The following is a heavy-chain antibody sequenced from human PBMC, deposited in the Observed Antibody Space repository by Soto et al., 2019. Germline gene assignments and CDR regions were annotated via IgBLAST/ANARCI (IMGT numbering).Heavy chain of an antibody. CDR2: IIPILGIA. Sequence: SVKVSCKASGGTFSSYTLSWVRQAPGQGLEWMGRIIPILGIANYAQKFQGRVTITADKSTSTAYMELSSLRSEDTAVYYCARDRSSYDSSGYSPFDYWGQGTLVTVSS. V-gene: IGHV1-69*04. D-gene: IGHD3-22*01. CDR1: GGTFSSYT. CDR3: ARDRSSYDSSGYSPFDY. J-gene: IGHJ4*02.